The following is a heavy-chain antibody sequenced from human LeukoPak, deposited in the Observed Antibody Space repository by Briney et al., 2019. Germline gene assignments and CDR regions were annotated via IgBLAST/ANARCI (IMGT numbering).Heavy chain of an antibody. J-gene: IGHJ6*02. CDR3: ARGSSWYYTYYYYYGMDV. D-gene: IGHD6-13*01. V-gene: IGHV3-48*03. CDR1: GFIFNDYE. Sequence: QPGGSLRLSCAASGFIFNDYEMNWVRQAPGKGLEWVSYISSSGSPVYYADSVRGRFTISRDNAKNSLYLQMNSLRAEDTAVYYCARGSSWYYTYYYYYGMDVWGQGTTVTVSS. CDR2: ISSSGSPV.